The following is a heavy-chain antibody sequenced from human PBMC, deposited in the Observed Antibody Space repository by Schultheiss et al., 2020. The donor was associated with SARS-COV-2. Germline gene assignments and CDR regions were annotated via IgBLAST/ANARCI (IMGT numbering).Heavy chain of an antibody. CDR1: GGSISSYY. D-gene: IGHD3-3*01. Sequence: SETLSLTCTVSGGSISSYYWSWIRQPPGKGLEWIGYIYYSGSTYYNPSLKSRVTISVDTSKNQFSLKLSSVTAADTAVYYCARDEAYYDFWSGYFRAEYFQHWGQGTLVTVSS. V-gene: IGHV4-59*12. CDR3: ARDEAYYDFWSGYFRAEYFQH. J-gene: IGHJ1*01. CDR2: IYYSGST.